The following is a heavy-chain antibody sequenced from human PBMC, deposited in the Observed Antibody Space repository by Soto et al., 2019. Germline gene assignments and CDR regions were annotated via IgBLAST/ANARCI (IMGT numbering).Heavy chain of an antibody. CDR2: INQDGSER. Sequence: EMQLVESGGGLVQPGGSLRLSCAGSGLTFRNDWLSWVRHAPGTGLEWVANINQDGSERYYVESVMGRFTISRDDVENSLYLQLNSLRPEDTAVYYCSVYGYGVSAAAYGGQGTLVTVSS. J-gene: IGHJ4*02. V-gene: IGHV3-7*03. D-gene: IGHD4-17*01. CDR3: SVYGYGVSAAAY. CDR1: GLTFRNDW.